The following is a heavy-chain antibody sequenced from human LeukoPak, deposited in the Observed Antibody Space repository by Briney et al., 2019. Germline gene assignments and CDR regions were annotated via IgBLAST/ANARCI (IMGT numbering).Heavy chain of an antibody. Sequence: TGGSLRLSCAASGFTFSSYEMNWVRQAPGKGLEWVSYISSSGSTLYHAASVTGRFTISSDNAKNFLYLQLYSLRADDTAVYYCAELGITMIGGVWGKGTTVTISS. CDR2: ISSSGSTL. CDR1: GFTFSSYE. CDR3: AELGITMIGGV. D-gene: IGHD3-10*02. V-gene: IGHV3-48*03. J-gene: IGHJ6*04.